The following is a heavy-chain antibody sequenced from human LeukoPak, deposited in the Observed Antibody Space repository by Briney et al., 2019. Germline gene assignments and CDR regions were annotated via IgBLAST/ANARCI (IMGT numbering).Heavy chain of an antibody. CDR3: ARDLVVPAARYNWFDP. CDR1: GGSLSSGSYY. J-gene: IGHJ5*02. CDR2: IYTSGST. D-gene: IGHD2-2*01. V-gene: IGHV4-61*02. Sequence: PSETLSLTCTVSGGSLSSGSYYWSWIRQPAGKGLEWIGRIYTSGSTNYNPSLKSRVTISVDTSKNQFSLKLSSVTAADTAVYYCARDLVVPAARYNWFDPWGQGTLVTVSS.